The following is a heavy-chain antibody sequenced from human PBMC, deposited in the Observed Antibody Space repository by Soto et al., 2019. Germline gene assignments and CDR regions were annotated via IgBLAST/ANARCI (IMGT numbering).Heavy chain of an antibody. J-gene: IGHJ5*02. CDR1: GLTFSSYA. Sequence: GGSLRLSCAASGLTFSSYAMSWVRQAPGKGLEWVSAISGSGGSTYYANSVKGRFTITRDNSKNTLYLQMNSLGAEDTAVYYCAKDRRTTVTRPDWFDPWGQGTLVTVSS. D-gene: IGHD4-17*01. CDR3: AKDRRTTVTRPDWFDP. CDR2: ISGSGGST. V-gene: IGHV3-23*01.